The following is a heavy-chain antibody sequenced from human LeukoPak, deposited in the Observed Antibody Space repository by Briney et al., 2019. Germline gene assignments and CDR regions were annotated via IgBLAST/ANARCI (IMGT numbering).Heavy chain of an antibody. V-gene: IGHV4-39*01. D-gene: IGHD5-12*01. CDR3: ARTHLVLTVATITGWFDP. CDR2: IYYSGST. Sequence: SETLSLTCTVSGGSISSSSYYWGWIRQPPGKGLEWIGSIYYSGSTYYNPSLKSRVTISVDTSKNQFSLKLSSVTAADTAVYYYARTHLVLTVATITGWFDPWGQGTLVTVSS. J-gene: IGHJ5*02. CDR1: GGSISSSSYY.